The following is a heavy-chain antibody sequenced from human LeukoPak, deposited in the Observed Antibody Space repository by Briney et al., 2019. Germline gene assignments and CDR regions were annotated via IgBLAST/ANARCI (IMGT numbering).Heavy chain of an antibody. CDR2: IYHSGST. CDR3: ASGVRYFDWLPNLVAFDI. J-gene: IGHJ3*02. V-gene: IGHV4-4*02. CDR1: GGSISSSNW. D-gene: IGHD3-9*01. Sequence: NPSGTLSLTCAVSGGSISSSNWWSWVRQPPGKGLEWIGEIYHSGSTNYNPSLKSRVTISMDKSKNQFSLNLSSVTAADTAMYYCASGVRYFDWLPNLVAFDIWGQGTMVTVSS.